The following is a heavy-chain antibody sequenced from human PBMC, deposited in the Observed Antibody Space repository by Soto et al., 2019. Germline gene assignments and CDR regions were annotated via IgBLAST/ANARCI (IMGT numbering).Heavy chain of an antibody. CDR3: ARTTVTTYYYYYLDL. CDR2: IWYDGSNK. CDR1: GFTFSSYG. Sequence: QVQLVESGGGVVQPGRSLRLSCAASGFTFSSYGMHWVRQAPGKGLEWVAVIWYDGSNKYYADSVKGRFTISRDNSKNTLYLQMNRLRAEDTAVYYCARTTVTTYYYYYLDLWGKGTTVHVSS. J-gene: IGHJ6*03. V-gene: IGHV3-33*01. D-gene: IGHD4-17*01.